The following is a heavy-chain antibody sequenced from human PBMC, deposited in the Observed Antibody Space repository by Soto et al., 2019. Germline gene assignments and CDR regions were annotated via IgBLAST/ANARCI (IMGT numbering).Heavy chain of an antibody. CDR1: GFTFSTYA. CDR2: ISGCGDST. Sequence: PGGSLRLSCAASGFTFSTYAMNWVRQAPGKGLEWVSGISGCGDSTYYADSVNGRFTVSSDNSKNTLYLQMNSLRAEDTAVFYCAKERSSGWSFDYWGQGTLVTVSS. CDR3: AKERSSGWSFDY. V-gene: IGHV3-23*01. D-gene: IGHD6-19*01. J-gene: IGHJ4*02.